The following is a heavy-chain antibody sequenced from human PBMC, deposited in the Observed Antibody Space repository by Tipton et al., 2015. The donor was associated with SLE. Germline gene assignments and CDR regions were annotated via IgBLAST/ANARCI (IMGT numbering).Heavy chain of an antibody. V-gene: IGHV3-74*01. CDR2: IKGYGTST. J-gene: IGHJ4*02. D-gene: IGHD6-13*01. CDR3: GRDLHIAAADY. CDR1: GFTFSRYW. Sequence: SLRLSCAASGFTFSRYWMHWVRQAPGKGLVWVSRIKGYGTSTNYADSVKGRFTISRDNAKNTMYLQMNSLRAEDTAVYYCGRDLHIAAADYWGQGTLVTVSS.